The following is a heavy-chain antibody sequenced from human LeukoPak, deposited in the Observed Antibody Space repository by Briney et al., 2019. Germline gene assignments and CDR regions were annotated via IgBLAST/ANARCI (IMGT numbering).Heavy chain of an antibody. J-gene: IGHJ4*02. D-gene: IGHD3-10*01. CDR1: GFTFSSYA. V-gene: IGHV3-23*01. CDR2: ISGSGGST. CDR3: ARTYGSGSYLFDY. Sequence: PGGSLRLSCAASGFTFSSYAMSWVRQAPGKGLEWVSAISGSGGSTYYADSVKGRFTISRDNSKNTLYLQMNSLRAEDTAVYYCARTYGSGSYLFDYWGQGTLVTVSS.